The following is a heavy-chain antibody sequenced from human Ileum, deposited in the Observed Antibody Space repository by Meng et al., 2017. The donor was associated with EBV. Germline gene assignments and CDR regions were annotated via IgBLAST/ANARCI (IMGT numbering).Heavy chain of an antibody. CDR1: GGSISSSGNY. V-gene: IGHV4-30-4*01. Sequence: APGLERPYETPSRTCACSGGSISSSGNYWSWIRQPPGKGLEWTGYKYHSGSSYYNPSLKSRVTMSVDTSRNQFSLKLSSVTAADTAVYYCARRGGYDILTPVGWFDPWGQGTLVTVSS. CDR3: ARRGGYDILTPVGWFDP. J-gene: IGHJ5*02. D-gene: IGHD3-9*01. CDR2: KYHSGSS.